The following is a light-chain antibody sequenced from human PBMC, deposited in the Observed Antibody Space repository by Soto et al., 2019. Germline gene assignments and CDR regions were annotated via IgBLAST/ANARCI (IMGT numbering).Light chain of an antibody. V-gene: IGKV1-5*01. Sequence: DIQMTQSPSTLSASVGDRVTITCRASQSINTWLAWFQQKPGKAPELLIYDASSLESGVPSRFSGSGSGTEFTLTISSLQPEDVATYYCQQYDSYPWTFGQGTKVDI. CDR3: QQYDSYPWT. CDR2: DAS. J-gene: IGKJ1*01. CDR1: QSINTW.